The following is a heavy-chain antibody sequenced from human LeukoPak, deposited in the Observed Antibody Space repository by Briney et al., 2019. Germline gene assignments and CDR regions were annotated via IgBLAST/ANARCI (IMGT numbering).Heavy chain of an antibody. J-gene: IGHJ4*02. V-gene: IGHV4-34*01. D-gene: IGHD5-18*01. Sequence: SETLSLTCAVYGGSFSGYYWNWIRQPPGKGLEWIGEINHSGSTNYNPSLKSRVTISVDTSKNQFSLKLSSVTAADTAVYYCARGPEAGYSYGEFDYWGQGTLVTVSS. CDR2: INHSGST. CDR3: ARGPEAGYSYGEFDY. CDR1: GGSFSGYY.